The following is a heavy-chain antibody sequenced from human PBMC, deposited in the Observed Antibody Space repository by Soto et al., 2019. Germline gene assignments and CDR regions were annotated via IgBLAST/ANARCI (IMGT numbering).Heavy chain of an antibody. CDR1: RFTFSSYA. J-gene: IGHJ3*02. D-gene: IGHD3-22*01. V-gene: IGHV3-64D*06. CDR3: VKYYYDSSGYYGLNAFDI. CDR2: ISSNGDST. Sequence: VGSVRLSCLASRFTFSSYAMHWVRQAPGKGLEYVSSISSNGDSTYYADSVKGRFTISRDNSKNTMYLQMSSLRAEDTAVYYCVKYYYDSSGYYGLNAFDIWGQGTMVTVSS.